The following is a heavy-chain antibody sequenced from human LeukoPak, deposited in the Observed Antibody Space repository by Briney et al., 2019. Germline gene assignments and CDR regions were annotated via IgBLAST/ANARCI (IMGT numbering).Heavy chain of an antibody. Sequence: ASVKVSCKASGYTFTGYYMHWVRQAPGQGLEWMGWINPNSGGTNYAQKFQGRVTMTRDTSISAAYMELSRLRSDATAVYYCARNLEYSSSSGGWFDPWGQGTLVTVSS. CDR1: GYTFTGYY. CDR3: ARNLEYSSSSGGWFDP. CDR2: INPNSGGT. J-gene: IGHJ5*02. V-gene: IGHV1-2*02. D-gene: IGHD6-6*01.